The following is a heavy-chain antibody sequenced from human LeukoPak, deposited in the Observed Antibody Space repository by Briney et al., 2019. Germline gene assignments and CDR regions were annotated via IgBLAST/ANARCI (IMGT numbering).Heavy chain of an antibody. CDR1: GGSISSSSYC. CDR2: VCYSGST. Sequence: PSETLSLTCTVSGGSISSSSYCWGWIRQPPGKGLEWIGSVCYSGSTYYNPSLKSRVTISVDTSKNQFSLKLSSVTAADTAVYYCARQCSGDSRSPFFDYWGQGTLVTVSS. CDR3: ARQCSGDSRSPFFDY. D-gene: IGHD5-18*01. V-gene: IGHV4-39*01. J-gene: IGHJ4*02.